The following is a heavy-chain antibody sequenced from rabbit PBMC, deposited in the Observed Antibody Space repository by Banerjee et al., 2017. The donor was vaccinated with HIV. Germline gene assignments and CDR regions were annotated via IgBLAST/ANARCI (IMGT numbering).Heavy chain of an antibody. Sequence: QSLEESGGGLVKPEGSLTLTCKASGFSFSNKYVMCWVRQAPGKGLEWIACINTSSGNTVYANWAKGRFTISKTSSTTVTLQMTSLTVADTATYFCARETSGYHGYLDLWGPGTLVTVS. V-gene: IGHV1S40*01. CDR1: GFSFSNKYV. CDR2: INTSSGNT. J-gene: IGHJ6*01. CDR3: ARETSGYHGYLDL. D-gene: IGHD7-1*01.